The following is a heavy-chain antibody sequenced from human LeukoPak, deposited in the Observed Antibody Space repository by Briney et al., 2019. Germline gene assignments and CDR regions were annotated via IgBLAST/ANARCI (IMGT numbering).Heavy chain of an antibody. D-gene: IGHD4-17*01. J-gene: IGHJ4*02. CDR2: IYYSGTT. CDR3: ARASGDYYVSFDY. V-gene: IGHV4-59*01. Sequence: PSETLSLTCTVSGGSISSYWWSWIRQSPGTGLEWIGYIYYSGTTNYNPSLRSRVTISVDTSKNQFSLKLSSVTAADTAVYYCARASGDYYVSFDYWGQGTLVTVSS. CDR1: GGSISSYW.